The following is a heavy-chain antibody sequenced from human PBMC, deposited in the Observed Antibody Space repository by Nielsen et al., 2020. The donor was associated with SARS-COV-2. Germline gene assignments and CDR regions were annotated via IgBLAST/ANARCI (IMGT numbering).Heavy chain of an antibody. D-gene: IGHD3-9*01. J-gene: IGHJ6*02. CDR1: GFAFSDYA. V-gene: IGHV3-23*03. CDR3: AKDETYYDILTGYWLDRGSPSSYYYYGMDV. CDR2: IYAGDNRT. Sequence: GESLKISCAASGFAFSDYAMSWVRQAPGKGLEWVSLIYAGDNRTSFADSVKGRFTISRDNSKNTLYLQMNSLRAEDTAVYYCAKDETYYDILTGYWLDRGSPSSYYYYGMDVWGQGTTVTVSS.